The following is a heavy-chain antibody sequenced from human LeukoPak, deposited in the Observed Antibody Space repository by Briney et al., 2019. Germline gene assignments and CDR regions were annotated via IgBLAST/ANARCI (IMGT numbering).Heavy chain of an antibody. Sequence: PGGSLRLSCVASGFTFSSFWMSWVRQAPGKGLEWVANIKEDGSQKYYVDSVKGRFTISRDNAKNSLYLQMSTLRAEDTAVYYCSRDNRGKDYWGQGTLVTVSS. CDR1: GFTFSSFW. J-gene: IGHJ4*02. CDR3: SRDNRGKDY. CDR2: IKEDGSQK. D-gene: IGHD7-27*01. V-gene: IGHV3-7*01.